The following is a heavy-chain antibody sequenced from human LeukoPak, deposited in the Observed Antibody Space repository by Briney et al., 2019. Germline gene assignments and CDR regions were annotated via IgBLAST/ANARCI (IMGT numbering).Heavy chain of an antibody. CDR3: ARDSGSYDY. V-gene: IGHV4-59*01. D-gene: IGHD1-26*01. J-gene: IGHJ4*02. CDR2: IYYSGST. Sequence: SETLSLTCTVSGGSISSYYWSWIRQPPGKGLEWIGYIYYSGSTNYNPSLKSRVTISVDTSKNQFSLKLSSVTAADTAVYYCARDSGSYDYWGQGTLVTVSS. CDR1: GGSISSYY.